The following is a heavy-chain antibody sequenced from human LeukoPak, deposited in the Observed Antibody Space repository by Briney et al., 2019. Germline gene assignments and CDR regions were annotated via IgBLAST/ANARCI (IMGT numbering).Heavy chain of an antibody. Sequence: GGSLRLSCAASGFTVSSNYMTWVRQAPGKGLERVSIIYSDGSTYYADSVKGRFTISRDNSRNTLYLQMNSLRAEDTAVYYCARQMATTYSLDSWGQGTLVTVSS. CDR1: GFTVSSNY. D-gene: IGHD5-24*01. CDR2: IYSDGST. V-gene: IGHV3-66*04. CDR3: ARQMATTYSLDS. J-gene: IGHJ4*02.